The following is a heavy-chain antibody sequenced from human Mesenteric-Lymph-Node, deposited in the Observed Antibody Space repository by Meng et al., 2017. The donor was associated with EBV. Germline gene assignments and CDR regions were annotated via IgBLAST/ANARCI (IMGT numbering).Heavy chain of an antibody. J-gene: IGHJ4*02. Sequence: QVQLQPWGAGLLKPSETPSPTCAVYGGSFSGYHWSWIRQPPGKGLEWIGEINHTGSTNYNPSLKSRVTISVDTSKNQFSLKVSSVTAADTAVYYCARGRIFGVVIDWGQGTLVTVSS. CDR2: INHTGST. CDR3: ARGRIFGVVID. CDR1: GGSFSGYH. D-gene: IGHD3-3*01. V-gene: IGHV4-34*02.